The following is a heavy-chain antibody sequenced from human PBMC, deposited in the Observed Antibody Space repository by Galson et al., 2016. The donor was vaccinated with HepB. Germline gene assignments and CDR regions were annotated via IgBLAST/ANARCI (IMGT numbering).Heavy chain of an antibody. V-gene: IGHV3-7*03. J-gene: IGHJ4*02. CDR2: IKQDGSQT. Sequence: VANIKQDGSQTHYVDSVKGRFTISRDNAGNSLDLQMNSLRVEDTAVYYCARGRYGFNDGQIEYWGQGTLVVVSS. CDR3: ARGRYGFNDGQIEY. D-gene: IGHD3-10*01.